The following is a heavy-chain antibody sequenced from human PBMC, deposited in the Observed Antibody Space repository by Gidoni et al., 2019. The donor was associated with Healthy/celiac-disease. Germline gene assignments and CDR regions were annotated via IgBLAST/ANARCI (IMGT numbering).Heavy chain of an antibody. J-gene: IGHJ4*02. CDR3: ASQLLDYGGNLVYRTFDY. CDR2: INHSGST. V-gene: IGHV4-34*01. D-gene: IGHD4-17*01. CDR1: GGSFSGYY. Sequence: QVQLQQWGAGLLKPSETLSLTCAVYGGSFSGYYWSWIRQPPGKGLEWIGEINHSGSTNYNPSLKSRVTISVDTSKNQFSLKLSSVTAADTAVYYCASQLLDYGGNLVYRTFDYWGQGTLVTVSS.